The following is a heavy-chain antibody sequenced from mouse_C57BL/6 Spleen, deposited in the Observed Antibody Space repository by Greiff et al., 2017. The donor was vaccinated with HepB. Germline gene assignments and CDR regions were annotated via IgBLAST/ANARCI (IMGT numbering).Heavy chain of an antibody. CDR3: TAGGWLLRWFAD. J-gene: IGHJ3*01. D-gene: IGHD2-3*01. V-gene: IGHV14-4*01. CDR2: IDPENGDT. CDR1: GFNIKDDY. Sequence: EVQLQQSGAELVRPGASVKLSCTASGFNIKDDYMHWVKQRPEQGLEWIGWIDPENGDTEYASKFQGKATITADTSSNTAYLQLSSLTSEDTAVYYCTAGGWLLRWFADWGQGTLVTVSA.